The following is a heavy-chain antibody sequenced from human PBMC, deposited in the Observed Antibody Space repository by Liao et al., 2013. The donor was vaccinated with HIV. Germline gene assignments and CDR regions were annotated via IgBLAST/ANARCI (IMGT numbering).Heavy chain of an antibody. CDR3: ARSRSVSGYSGDAFDI. CDR2: INHSGSI. J-gene: IGHJ3*02. V-gene: IGHV4-34*01. D-gene: IGHD3-22*01. Sequence: QVQLQQWGAGLLKPSETLSLTCAVYGDTFSGYYWSWIRQPPGKGLEWIGEINHSGSIKYNPSLNSRVAISVDTSKRQFSLKLSSVTAVDTAVYYCARSRSVSGYSGDAFDIWGQG. CDR1: GDTFSGYY.